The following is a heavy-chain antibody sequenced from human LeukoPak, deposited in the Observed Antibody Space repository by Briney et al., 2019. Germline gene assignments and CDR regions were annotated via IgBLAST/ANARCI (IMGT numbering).Heavy chain of an antibody. CDR2: INSDGSST. Sequence: GGSLRLSCAASGFTFSSYWMHWVRRAPGKGLVWVSRINSDGSSTSYADSVKGRLTISRDNAKNTLYLQMNSLRAEDTAVYYCARDPYGSGTFDYWGQGTLVTVSS. CDR1: GFTFSSYW. CDR3: ARDPYGSGTFDY. D-gene: IGHD3-10*01. J-gene: IGHJ4*02. V-gene: IGHV3-74*01.